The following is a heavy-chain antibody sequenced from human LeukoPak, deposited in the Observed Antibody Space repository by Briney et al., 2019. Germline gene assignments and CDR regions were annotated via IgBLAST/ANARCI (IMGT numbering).Heavy chain of an antibody. CDR1: GGSISSYY. V-gene: IGHV4-4*07. Sequence: SETLSLTCTVSGGSISSYYWSWIRQPAGTALEWIGRIYTSGTITYNPSLKSRVTISVDTSKNQFSLKLSSVTAADTAVYYCARQIDPWAPFDPWGQGTLVTVSS. J-gene: IGHJ5*02. CDR2: IYTSGTI. CDR3: ARQIDPWAPFDP. D-gene: IGHD3-9*01.